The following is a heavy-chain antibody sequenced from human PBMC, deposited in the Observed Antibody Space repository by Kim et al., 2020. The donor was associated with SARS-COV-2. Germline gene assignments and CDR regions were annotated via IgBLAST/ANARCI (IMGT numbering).Heavy chain of an antibody. J-gene: IGHJ4*02. Sequence: YAAPVNGRCTISRDKSKNTLYLQMNRLKTEDTAVYYCTSRGGWCVEGFDYWGQGTLVTVSS. D-gene: IGHD6-19*01. V-gene: IGHV3-15*01. CDR3: TSRGGWCVEGFDY.